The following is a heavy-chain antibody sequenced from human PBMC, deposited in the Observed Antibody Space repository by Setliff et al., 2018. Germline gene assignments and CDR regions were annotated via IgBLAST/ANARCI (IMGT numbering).Heavy chain of an antibody. D-gene: IGHD6-13*01. CDR1: GGSISSYY. CDR2: IHYSGST. V-gene: IGHV4-59*12. Sequence: PSETLSLTCTVSGGSISSYYWSWIRQPPGKGLEWIGSIHYSGSTNYNPSLKSRLTISVDTAKTQFSLRLISVTAADTAVYYCARDPASPAAAGGWFDPWGHGIPVTVSS. CDR3: ARDPASPAAAGGWFDP. J-gene: IGHJ5*02.